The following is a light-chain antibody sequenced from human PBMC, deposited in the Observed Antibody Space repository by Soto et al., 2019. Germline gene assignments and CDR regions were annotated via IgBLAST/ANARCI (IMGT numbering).Light chain of an antibody. Sequence: EIVVTQSPATLSVSPGERATLSCRASQSVGNNFARDQQKPGQAPRLLLFATSTRATGVPARFGARGPGSEFTPTICSLQSEDWADSYCEPDGDWPPTFGGGAKVEIE. V-gene: IGKV3-15*01. CDR3: EPDGDWPPT. CDR2: ATS. CDR1: QSVGNN. J-gene: IGKJ4*01.